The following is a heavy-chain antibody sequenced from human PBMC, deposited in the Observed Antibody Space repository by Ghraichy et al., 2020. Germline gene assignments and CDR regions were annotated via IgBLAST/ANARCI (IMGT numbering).Heavy chain of an antibody. Sequence: GGSLRLSCAASGFTFSSYSMNWVRQAPGKGLEWVSSISSSSSYIYYADSVKGRFTISRDNAKNLLYLQMNSVRAEDTAVYYCARNRRRREDAFDIWGQGTMVTVSS. CDR2: ISSSSSYI. CDR1: GFTFSSYS. V-gene: IGHV3-21*01. CDR3: ARNRRRREDAFDI. D-gene: IGHD1-14*01. J-gene: IGHJ3*02.